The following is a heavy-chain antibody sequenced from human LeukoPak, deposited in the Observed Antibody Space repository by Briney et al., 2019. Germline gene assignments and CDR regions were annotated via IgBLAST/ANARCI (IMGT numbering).Heavy chain of an antibody. CDR1: GYSFTSYW. CDR3: ASSNWGSGYYYYGMDV. J-gene: IGHJ6*02. V-gene: IGHV5-51*01. CDR2: IYPGDSDT. D-gene: IGHD7-27*01. Sequence: GESLKISCKGSGYSFTSYWIGWVRQMPGKGLEWMGIIYPGDSDTRYSPSFQGHVTISADKSISTAYLQWSSLKASDTAMYYCASSNWGSGYYYYGMDVWGQGTTVTVSS.